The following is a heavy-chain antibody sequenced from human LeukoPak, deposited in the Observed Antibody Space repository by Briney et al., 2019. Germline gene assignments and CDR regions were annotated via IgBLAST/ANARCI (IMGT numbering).Heavy chain of an antibody. CDR3: AKALDGRGHWYERGADY. CDR1: GFTFSSYA. D-gene: IGHD2-21*02. CDR2: ISGSGGST. J-gene: IGHJ4*02. V-gene: IGHV3-23*01. Sequence: PGGSLRLSCAASGFTFSSYAMSWVRQAPGKGLEWVSAISGSGGSTYYADSVKGRFTISRDNSKNTLYLQMNGLRAEDTAVYYCAKALDGRGHWYERGADYWGQGTLVAVSS.